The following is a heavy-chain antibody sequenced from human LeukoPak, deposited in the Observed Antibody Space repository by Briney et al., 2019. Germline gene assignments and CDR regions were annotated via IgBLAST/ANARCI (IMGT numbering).Heavy chain of an antibody. CDR2: MYSSGST. D-gene: IGHD6-13*01. V-gene: IGHV4-39*07. CDR3: ARDKAPGYSSSWYGPTFDY. CDR1: GGSISSSSYY. J-gene: IGHJ4*02. Sequence: SETLSLTCTVSGGSISSSSYYWGWIRQPPGKGLEWIGSMYSSGSTYYNPSLKSRVTISVDTSKNQFSLKLSSVTAADTAVYYCARDKAPGYSSSWYGPTFDYWGQGTLVTVSS.